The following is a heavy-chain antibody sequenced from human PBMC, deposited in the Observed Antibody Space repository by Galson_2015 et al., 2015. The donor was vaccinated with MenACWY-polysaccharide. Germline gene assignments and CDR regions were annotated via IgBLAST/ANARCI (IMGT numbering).Heavy chain of an antibody. V-gene: IGHV2-5*02. CDR3: AHRAAAGLFDY. CDR1: GFSLRTRGVG. CDR2: IYWDDDK. J-gene: IGHJ4*02. D-gene: IGHD6-13*01. Sequence: PALVTPTQTLTLTCTFSGFSLRTRGVGVGWIRQPPGKALEWLALIYWDDDKRYSPSLKSRLTITKDTSKNQVVLTMTNMDPVDTATYYCAHRAAAGLFDYWGQGTLVTVSS.